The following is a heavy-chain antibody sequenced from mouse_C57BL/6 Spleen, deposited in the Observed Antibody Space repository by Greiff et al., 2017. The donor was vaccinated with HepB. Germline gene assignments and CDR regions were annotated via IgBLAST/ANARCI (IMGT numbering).Heavy chain of an antibody. J-gene: IGHJ1*03. D-gene: IGHD1-1*01. Sequence: QVQLQQPGAELVKPGASVKLSCKASGYTFTSYWMHWVKQRPGRGLEWIGRIDPNSGGTKYNEKFKSKATLTVDKPSSTAYMQLSSLTSEDSAVYYGARRSTVVEGNWYFDVWGTGTTVTVSS. V-gene: IGHV1-72*01. CDR2: IDPNSGGT. CDR3: ARRSTVVEGNWYFDV. CDR1: GYTFTSYW.